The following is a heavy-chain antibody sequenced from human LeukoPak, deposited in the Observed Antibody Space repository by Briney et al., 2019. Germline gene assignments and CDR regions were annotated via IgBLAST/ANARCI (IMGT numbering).Heavy chain of an antibody. Sequence: GGSLRLSCAASGFTFSSYGMYWVRQAPGKGLEWVAVISYDGSNKYYADSVKGRFTISRDNSKNTLYLQMNSLRAEDTAVYYCARLGAAGIAAAGGDYWGQGTLVTVSS. CDR1: GFTFSSYG. CDR3: ARLGAAGIAAAGGDY. CDR2: ISYDGSNK. D-gene: IGHD6-13*01. J-gene: IGHJ4*02. V-gene: IGHV3-30*03.